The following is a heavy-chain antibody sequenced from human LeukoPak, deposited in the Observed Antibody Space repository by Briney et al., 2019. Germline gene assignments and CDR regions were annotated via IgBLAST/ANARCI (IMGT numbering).Heavy chain of an antibody. CDR1: GGSFSGYY. CDR3: ARLDGSSYYFDY. Sequence: PSETLSLTCAVYGGSFSGYYWSWIRQPPGKGLEWIGEINHSGSTNYNPSLKSRVTISVDTSMNQFSLKLSSVTAADTAVYYCARLDGSSYYFDYWGQGTLVTVSS. D-gene: IGHD1-26*01. CDR2: INHSGST. J-gene: IGHJ4*02. V-gene: IGHV4-34*01.